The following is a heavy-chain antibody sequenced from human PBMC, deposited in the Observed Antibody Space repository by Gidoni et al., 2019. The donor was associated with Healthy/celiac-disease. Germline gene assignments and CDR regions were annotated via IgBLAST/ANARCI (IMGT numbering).Heavy chain of an antibody. CDR2: INHSGST. Sequence: QVQLQQWGAGLLKPSETLSLTCAVYGGSFSGYYWSWIRQPPGKGLEWIGEINHSGSTNYNPSLKSRVTISVDTSKNQFSLKLSSVTAADTAVYYCARPNLRYRNYFDYWGQGTLVTVSS. D-gene: IGHD4-4*01. CDR3: ARPNLRYRNYFDY. CDR1: GGSFSGYY. V-gene: IGHV4-34*01. J-gene: IGHJ4*02.